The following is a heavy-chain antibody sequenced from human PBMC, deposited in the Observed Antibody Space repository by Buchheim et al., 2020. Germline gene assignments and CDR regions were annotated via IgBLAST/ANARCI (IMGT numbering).Heavy chain of an antibody. CDR2: IRGGSSVI. CDR1: GFTFNTYS. J-gene: IGHJ4*02. D-gene: IGHD6-6*01. CDR3: TRGLQYSSDY. V-gene: IGHV3-48*01. Sequence: EVQLVESGGALVQPGGSLRLSCAASGFTFNTYSMNWVRQAPGKGLEWVSYIRGGSSVIYYADSVKGRFAISRDDASNSLYLQMHSLRAEDTAVYYCTRGLQYSSDYWGQGTL.